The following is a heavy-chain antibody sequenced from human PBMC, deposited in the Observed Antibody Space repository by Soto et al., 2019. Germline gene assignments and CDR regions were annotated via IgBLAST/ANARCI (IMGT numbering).Heavy chain of an antibody. D-gene: IGHD4-17*01. J-gene: IGHJ4*02. Sequence: ASVKVSCKASGYTFTSYAMHWVRQAPGQRLEWMGWINAGNGNTKYSQKFQGRVTITRDTSASTAYMELSSLRSEDTAVYYCARLSGRAVTTTFRWCYFDYWGQGTLVTVSS. CDR3: ARLSGRAVTTTFRWCYFDY. CDR2: INAGNGNT. CDR1: GYTFTSYA. V-gene: IGHV1-3*01.